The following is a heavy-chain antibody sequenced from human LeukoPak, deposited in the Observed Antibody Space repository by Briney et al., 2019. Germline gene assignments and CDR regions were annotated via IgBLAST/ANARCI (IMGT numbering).Heavy chain of an antibody. CDR3: ARHDYSNFDY. Sequence: SETLSLTCTVSGGSISSYYWSWIRQPPGKGLEWIGYIYYSGSTNYNPSLKSRVTISVDTSKNQFSQKLSSVTAADTAVYYCARHDYSNFDYWGQGTLATVSS. CDR1: GGSISSYY. J-gene: IGHJ4*02. CDR2: IYYSGST. V-gene: IGHV4-59*08. D-gene: IGHD4-11*01.